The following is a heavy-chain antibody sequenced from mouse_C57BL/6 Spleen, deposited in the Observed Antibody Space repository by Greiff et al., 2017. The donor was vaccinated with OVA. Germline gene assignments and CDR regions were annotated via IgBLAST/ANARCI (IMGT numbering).Heavy chain of an antibody. J-gene: IGHJ1*03. CDR2: ISSGGSYT. V-gene: IGHV5-6*01. D-gene: IGHD1-1*01. CDR1: GFTFSSYG. Sequence: EVMLVESGGDLVKPGGSLKLSCAASGFTFSSYGMSWVRPTPDKRLEWVATISSGGSYTYYPDSVKGRFTISRDNAKNTLYLQMSSLKSEDTAMYYCASHYYGSSYDWYFDVWGTGTTVTVSS. CDR3: ASHYYGSSYDWYFDV.